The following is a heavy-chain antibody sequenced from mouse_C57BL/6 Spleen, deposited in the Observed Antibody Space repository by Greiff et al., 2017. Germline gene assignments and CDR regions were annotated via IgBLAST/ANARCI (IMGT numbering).Heavy chain of an antibody. CDR1: GYTFTSYW. V-gene: IGHV1-52*01. J-gene: IGHJ1*03. CDR3: ARRDYDAYWYFDV. CDR2: IDPSDSET. Sequence: QVQLQPGAELVRPGSSVKLSCKASGYTFTSYWMHWVKQRPIQGLEWIGNIDPSDSETHYNQKFKDKATLTVDKSSSTAYMQLSSLTSEDSAVYYCARRDYDAYWYFDVWGTGTTVTVSS. D-gene: IGHD2-4*01.